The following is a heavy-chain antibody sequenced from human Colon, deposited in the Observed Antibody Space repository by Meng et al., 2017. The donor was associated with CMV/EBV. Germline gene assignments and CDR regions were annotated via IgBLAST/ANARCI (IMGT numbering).Heavy chain of an antibody. CDR1: GFTFSSYW. J-gene: IGHJ4*02. Sequence: GESLKISCAASGFTFSSYWMSWVRQAPGKGLEWVANIKQDGSEKYYVDSVKGRFTISRDNAKNSLYLQMNSLRAEDTATYYCAKEFVHDSWGQGTQVTVSS. D-gene: IGHD2-21*01. V-gene: IGHV3-7*03. CDR2: IKQDGSEK. CDR3: AKEFVHDS.